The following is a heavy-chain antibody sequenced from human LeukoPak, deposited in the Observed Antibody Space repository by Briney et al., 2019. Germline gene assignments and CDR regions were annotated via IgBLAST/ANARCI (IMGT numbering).Heavy chain of an antibody. CDR1: GGSFSGYY. Sequence: PSETLSLTCAVYGGSFSGYYWSWIRQPPGKGLEWIGEINHSGSTNYNPSLKSRVTISVGTSKNQFSLKLSSVTAADTAVYYCARTPFDYVWGSYRSAAGDYWGQGTLVTVSS. CDR2: INHSGST. J-gene: IGHJ4*02. D-gene: IGHD3-16*02. CDR3: ARTPFDYVWGSYRSAAGDY. V-gene: IGHV4-34*01.